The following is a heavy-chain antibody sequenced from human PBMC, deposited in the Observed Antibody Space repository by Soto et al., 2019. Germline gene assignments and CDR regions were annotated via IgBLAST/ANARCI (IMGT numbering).Heavy chain of an antibody. J-gene: IGHJ4*02. Sequence: SETLSLTCTVSGGSISSSSYYWGWIRQPPGKGLEWIGSIYYSGSTYYNPSLKSRVTISVDTSKNQFSLKLSSVTAADTAVYYCARQKNRDYDIEWFGEPTDYWGQGTLVTVSS. CDR1: GGSISSSSYY. V-gene: IGHV4-39*01. CDR3: ARQKNRDYDIEWFGEPTDY. D-gene: IGHD3-9*01. CDR2: IYYSGST.